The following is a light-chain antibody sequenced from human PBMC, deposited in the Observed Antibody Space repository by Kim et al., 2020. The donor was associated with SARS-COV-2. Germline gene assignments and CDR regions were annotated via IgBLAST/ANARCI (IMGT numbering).Light chain of an antibody. Sequence: DIQMTQSPSSLSASVGDRVTITCQASQDINNYLNWYQQKPGKAPKLLIYDASNLETGVPSRFSGSGFGTDFTFTISRLQPEDIATYYCQQYGNLPLTFGGGTKVDIK. CDR1: QDINNY. CDR2: DAS. J-gene: IGKJ4*01. V-gene: IGKV1-33*01. CDR3: QQYGNLPLT.